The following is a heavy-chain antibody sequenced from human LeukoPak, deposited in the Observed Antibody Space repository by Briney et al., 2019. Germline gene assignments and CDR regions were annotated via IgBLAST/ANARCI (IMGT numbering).Heavy chain of an antibody. CDR2: INPTGGST. CDR3: ALYSSTWY. CDR1: GSTFTTYY. Sequence: ASVKVSCKASGSTFTTYYIHWVRQAPGQGLEWMGIINPTGGSTTCAQKFQGRVTMTRDTSTSTVFMEVNSLRSEDTAVYYCALYSSTWYWGQGTLVTVSS. V-gene: IGHV1-46*01. D-gene: IGHD6-13*01. J-gene: IGHJ4*02.